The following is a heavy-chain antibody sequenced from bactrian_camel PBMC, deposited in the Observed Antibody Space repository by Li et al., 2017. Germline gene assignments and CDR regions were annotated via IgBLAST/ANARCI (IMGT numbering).Heavy chain of an antibody. CDR2: LWDDEGRR. V-gene: IGHV3-3*01. CDR1: RYPSASYC. J-gene: IGHJ4*01. CDR3: AAEIRLGWGDCPTSGPDEYKY. D-gene: IGHD5*01. Sequence: VQLVESGGGSVQAGGSLTLSCVASRYPSASYCMAWFRQAPGNEREMVATLWDDEGRRSARDYADSVKGRFTISQDKNRNTAYLQMNDLKPEDTAMYYCAAEIRLGWGDCPTSGPDEYKYWGQGTQVTVS.